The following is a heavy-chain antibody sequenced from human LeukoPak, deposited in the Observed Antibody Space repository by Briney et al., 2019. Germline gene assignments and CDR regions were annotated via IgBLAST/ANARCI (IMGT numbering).Heavy chain of an antibody. Sequence: GGSLRLSCAASGFTFSSYGMHWVRQSPGRGLEWVSFLSFDGSNEFYADSLKGRFTISRDNSKDTLYLQMDSLRAEDTALYYCAREEHDYVWGSYRYYYYYGIGVWGQGTTVTVSS. J-gene: IGHJ6*02. CDR1: GFTFSSYG. CDR3: AREEHDYVWGSYRYYYYYGIGV. D-gene: IGHD3-16*02. CDR2: LSFDGSNE. V-gene: IGHV3-30*03.